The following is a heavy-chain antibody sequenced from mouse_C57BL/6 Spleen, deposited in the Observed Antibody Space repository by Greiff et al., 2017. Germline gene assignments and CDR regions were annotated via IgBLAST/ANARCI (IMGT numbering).Heavy chain of an antibody. V-gene: IGHV1-49*01. Sequence: LQQSGAELVRPWSSVKLSCKDSYFAFMASAMHWVKQRPAHGLVWIGSFTMYSDATEYSENFKGKATLTANTSSSTAYMELSSLTSEDSAVYYCARGDYDYVFAYWGQGTLVTVSA. D-gene: IGHD2-4*01. J-gene: IGHJ3*01. CDR2: FTMYSDAT. CDR1: YFAFMASA. CDR3: ARGDYDYVFAY.